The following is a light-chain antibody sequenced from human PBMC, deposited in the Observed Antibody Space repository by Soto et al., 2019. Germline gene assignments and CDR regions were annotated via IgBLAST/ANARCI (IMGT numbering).Light chain of an antibody. CDR1: QSLLHSNGYNY. CDR3: MEALQIRVE. J-gene: IGKJ1*01. CDR2: LGS. V-gene: IGKV2-28*01. Sequence: DSVMTQSPLSLSVTPGEPASISCRSSQSLLHSNGYNYLDWYLQRPGQSPQLLIYLGSHRASGVPERFSGSGSGTDFTLKISRVEAEDVGVYYCMEALQIRVEFGHGNKVQI.